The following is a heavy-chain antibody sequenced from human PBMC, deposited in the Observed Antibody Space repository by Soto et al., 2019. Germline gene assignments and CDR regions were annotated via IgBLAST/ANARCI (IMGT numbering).Heavy chain of an antibody. CDR1: GFTFSSYG. V-gene: IGHV3-33*01. J-gene: IGHJ5*02. CDR3: AREGGGSGWYRGDNWFEP. Sequence: QVQLVESGGGVVQPGRSLRLSCAASGFTFSSYGMHWVRQAPGKGLEWVAVIWYDGSNKYYADSVKGRFTISRDNSKNTXXLQMNSLRAEDMAVYYGAREGGGSGWYRGDNWFEPWGQGTLVTVSS. CDR2: IWYDGSNK. D-gene: IGHD6-19*01.